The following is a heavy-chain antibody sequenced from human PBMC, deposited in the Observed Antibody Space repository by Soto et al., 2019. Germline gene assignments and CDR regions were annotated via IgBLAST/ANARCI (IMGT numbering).Heavy chain of an antibody. Sequence: ASVKVSCKASGYSFTNNDVSWVRQATGQGLEWMGRMNPGSGDTGYAQKFQGRVTMTRDISIATAYMELSSLRSDDTAIYYCARMATFGSLNWFDPWGQGTLVTVSS. CDR1: GYSFTNND. D-gene: IGHD3-16*01. CDR2: MNPGSGDT. J-gene: IGHJ5*02. V-gene: IGHV1-8*01. CDR3: ARMATFGSLNWFDP.